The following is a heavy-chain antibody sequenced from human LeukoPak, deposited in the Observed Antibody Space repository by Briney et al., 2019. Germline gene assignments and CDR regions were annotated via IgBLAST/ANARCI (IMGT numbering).Heavy chain of an antibody. D-gene: IGHD3-9*01. J-gene: IGHJ4*02. CDR1: GGSISSSDYY. V-gene: IGHV4-39*01. Sequence: PSETLSLTRTVSGGSISSSDYYWGWIRQPPGKGLEWIGSFDHTGTTYYNPSLKSRVTTSVDTSNNQFSLRLSSVTAADTAVYYCARWVDLTVYWGQGTLVTVSS. CDR3: ARWVDLTVY. CDR2: FDHTGTT.